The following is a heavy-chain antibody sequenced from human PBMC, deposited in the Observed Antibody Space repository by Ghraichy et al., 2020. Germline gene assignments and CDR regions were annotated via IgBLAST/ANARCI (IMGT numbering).Heavy chain of an antibody. J-gene: IGHJ1*01. V-gene: IGHV3-53*01. Sequence: GGSLRLSCAASGFTVSSNYMSWVRQAPGKGLEWVSVLYSGGPAYYADSVRGRFIISRDNSKNTLYLQMNSLRAEDTAVYYCAKADFWSDNQYFQHWGQGTLVTVSS. CDR3: AKADFWSDNQYFQH. CDR2: LYSGGPA. CDR1: GFTVSSNY. D-gene: IGHD3-3*01.